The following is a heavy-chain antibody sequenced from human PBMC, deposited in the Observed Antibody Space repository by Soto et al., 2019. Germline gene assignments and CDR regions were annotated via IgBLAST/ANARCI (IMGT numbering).Heavy chain of an antibody. Sequence: EVQLVESGGGVVQPGGSLRLSCAASGLPVSDRYMSWVRQTPGRRLEWVAVFQDGTIYYEDSVKGRGTGSRNNSNKTMYLQMNRLRVEDTAVYYCSRALPDDSLPWGQGTLVTVSS. V-gene: IGHV3-66*01. J-gene: IGHJ5*02. CDR2: FQDGTI. CDR1: GLPVSDRY. D-gene: IGHD3-22*01. CDR3: SRALPDDSLP.